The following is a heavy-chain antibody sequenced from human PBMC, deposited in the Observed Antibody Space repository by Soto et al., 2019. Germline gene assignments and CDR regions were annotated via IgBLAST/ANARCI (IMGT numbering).Heavy chain of an antibody. J-gene: IGHJ4*02. Sequence: QVQLQESGPDLWSPSRPRPPTCIFSVAPSSSGVNSGSWIRHNPGKGLEWIGYIYYSGSTYYNPSLKSRVTISVDTSKNQFSLKLSSVTAADTAVYYCASEHSSSLRYWGQGTLVTVSS. V-gene: IGHV4-31*03. CDR1: VAPSSSGVNS. CDR2: IYYSGST. D-gene: IGHD6-6*01. CDR3: ASEHSSSLRY.